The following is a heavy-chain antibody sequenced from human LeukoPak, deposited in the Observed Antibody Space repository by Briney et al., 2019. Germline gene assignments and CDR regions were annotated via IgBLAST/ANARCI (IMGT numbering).Heavy chain of an antibody. V-gene: IGHV4-59*01. CDR1: GGSINNYH. D-gene: IGHD3-9*01. CDR2: IYYTGST. J-gene: IGHJ3*02. Sequence: SETLSLTCTVSGGSINNYHWSWLRQLPGKGLEWIGYIYYTGSTNYNPSLKSRVTISIDTSKSQFSLKLSSVTAADTAVYYCARSGFSGYDILTGYYDAFDIWGQGTMVTVSS. CDR3: ARSGFSGYDILTGYYDAFDI.